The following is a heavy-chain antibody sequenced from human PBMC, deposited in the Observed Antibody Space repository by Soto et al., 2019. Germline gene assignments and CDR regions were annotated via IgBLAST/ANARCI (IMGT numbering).Heavy chain of an antibody. Sequence: QPGGSLRLSCSASGFTFSTYAMHWVRQAPGKGLEYVSAISGNGGSTYYADSVKGRFTISRDNSKNTLYLQMSSLRAEDTAVYYCAKKAHCSSSSCYVDYWGQGTLVTVSS. CDR3: AKKAHCSSSSCYVDY. CDR2: ISGNGGST. J-gene: IGHJ4*02. CDR1: GFTFSTYA. D-gene: IGHD2-2*01. V-gene: IGHV3-64D*08.